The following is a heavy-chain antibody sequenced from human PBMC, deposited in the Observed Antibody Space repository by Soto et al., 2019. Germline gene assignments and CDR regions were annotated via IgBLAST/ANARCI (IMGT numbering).Heavy chain of an antibody. CDR3: ARQNGYSSGWYVNYFDY. D-gene: IGHD6-19*01. V-gene: IGHV4-31*03. CDR2: IYYSGST. CDR1: GGSITRRSSY. J-gene: IGHJ4*02. Sequence: SETLSLTCIVSGGSITRRSSYWAWIRQHPGKGLEWIGYIYYSGSTYYNPSLKSRVTISVDTSKNQFSLKLSSVTAADTAVYYCARQNGYSSGWYVNYFDYWGQGTLVTVSS.